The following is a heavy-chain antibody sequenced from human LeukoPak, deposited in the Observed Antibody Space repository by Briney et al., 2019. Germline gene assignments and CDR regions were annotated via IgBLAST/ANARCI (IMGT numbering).Heavy chain of an antibody. CDR3: AKEGDISSSWYLSNYFDY. Sequence: GGSLRLSCAASGFTFRTYGMHWVRQAPGKGLEWVAVISYDGSNTYYADSVKGRFTISRDNCKNTLYLQMDSLRAEDTAVYYCAKEGDISSSWYLSNYFDYWGQGTLVTVSS. CDR1: GFTFRTYG. D-gene: IGHD6-13*01. V-gene: IGHV3-30*18. CDR2: ISYDGSNT. J-gene: IGHJ4*02.